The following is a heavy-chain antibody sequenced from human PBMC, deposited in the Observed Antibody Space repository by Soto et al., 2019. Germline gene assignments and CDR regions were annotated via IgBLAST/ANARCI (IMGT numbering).Heavy chain of an antibody. CDR3: ARDPYHVLMVNAPNLYGMDV. CDR2: ISGYNGNT. CDR1: GYTFTSYG. J-gene: IGHJ6*02. D-gene: IGHD2-8*01. Sequence: GASVKVSCKASGYTFTSYGISWVRQAPGQGLEWVGWISGYNGNTNYPQSLQGRLTMTTDTSTTTAYMELRSLRSDDTAVYYCARDPYHVLMVNAPNLYGMDVWGQGTTVNVSS. V-gene: IGHV1-18*01.